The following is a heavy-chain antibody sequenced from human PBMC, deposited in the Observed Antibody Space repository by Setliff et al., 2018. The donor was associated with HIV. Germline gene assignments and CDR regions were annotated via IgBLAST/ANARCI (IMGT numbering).Heavy chain of an antibody. V-gene: IGHV1-46*01. Sequence: ASVKVSCKASGYTFTSYYMHWVRQAPGQGLEWMGIINPSGGSTSYAQKFQGRVTMTRDTSTSTVYMELSSLRSEDTAVYYCARDLSQDPGAALDVDTAMAADYWGQGTLVTVSS. D-gene: IGHD5-18*01. CDR2: INPSGGST. CDR3: ARDLSQDPGAALDVDTAMAADY. J-gene: IGHJ4*02. CDR1: GYTFTSYY.